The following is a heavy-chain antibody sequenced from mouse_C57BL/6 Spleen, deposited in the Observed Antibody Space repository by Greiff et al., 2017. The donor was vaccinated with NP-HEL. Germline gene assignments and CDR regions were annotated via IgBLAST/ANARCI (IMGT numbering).Heavy chain of an antibody. CDR2: IRNKANGYTT. J-gene: IGHJ4*01. CDR1: GFTFTDYY. V-gene: IGHV7-3*01. D-gene: IGHD1-3*01. Sequence: VMLVESGGGLVQPGGSLSLSCAASGFTFTDYYMSWVRQPPGKALEWLGFIRNKANGYTTEYSASVKGRFTISRDNSQSILYLQMNALRAEDSATYYCARRKSLYAMDYWGQGTSVTVSS. CDR3: ARRKSLYAMDY.